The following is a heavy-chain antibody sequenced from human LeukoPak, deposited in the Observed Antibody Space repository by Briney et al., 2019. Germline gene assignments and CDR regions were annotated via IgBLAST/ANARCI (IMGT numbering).Heavy chain of an antibody. CDR1: GGSISSGGYY. D-gene: IGHD2-21*02. Sequence: PSQTLSLTCTVSGGSISSGGYYWSWIRQHPGKGLEWIGYIYYSGSTYYNPSLKSRVTISVDTSKNQFSLKLSSGTAADTAVYYCARDKAYCGGDCYSHDAFDIWGQGTMVTVSS. J-gene: IGHJ3*02. V-gene: IGHV4-31*03. CDR2: IYYSGST. CDR3: ARDKAYCGGDCYSHDAFDI.